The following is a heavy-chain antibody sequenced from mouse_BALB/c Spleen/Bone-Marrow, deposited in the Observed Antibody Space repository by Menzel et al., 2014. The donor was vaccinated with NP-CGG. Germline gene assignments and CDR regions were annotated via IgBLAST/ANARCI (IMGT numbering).Heavy chain of an antibody. CDR3: AREGRGYYGSSGAAMDY. CDR2: IWAGGSP. V-gene: IGHV2-9*02. CDR1: GFSLTSYG. J-gene: IGHJ4*01. D-gene: IGHD1-1*01. Sequence: VQVVESGPGLVAPSQSLSITCTVSGFSLTSYGVHWVRQPPGKGLEWLGVIWAGGSPSYNSALMSRLSINQDNSKSQVFLKLNSLQTDDTATYYCAREGRGYYGSSGAAMDYWGQGTSVTVSS.